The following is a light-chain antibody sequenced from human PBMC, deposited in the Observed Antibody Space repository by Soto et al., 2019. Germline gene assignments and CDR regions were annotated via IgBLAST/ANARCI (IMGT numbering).Light chain of an antibody. CDR2: GAS. CDR1: QTVRSD. V-gene: IGKV3-20*01. Sequence: PGERATLSCRASQTVRSDLAWYQQKPGQAPRLLIYGASTRATGIPDRFSGSGSGTDFTLTISRLEPEDFAVYYCQQYGTSSRTFGQGTKVDIK. J-gene: IGKJ1*01. CDR3: QQYGTSSRT.